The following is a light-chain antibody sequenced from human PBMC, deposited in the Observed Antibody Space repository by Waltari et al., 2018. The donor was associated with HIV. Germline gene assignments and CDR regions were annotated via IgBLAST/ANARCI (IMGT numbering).Light chain of an antibody. J-gene: IGLJ2*01. Sequence: QSVLTQPPSASGTPGQRVTISCSGSGPNLGTRPVNWYQQLAGSAPKLLIYRSDLRPSGVPDRFSGSKSATSASLAISGLQSEDEATYYCASWDDSLNGVIFGGGTELTVL. CDR1: GPNLGTRP. CDR3: ASWDDSLNGVI. V-gene: IGLV1-44*01. CDR2: RSD.